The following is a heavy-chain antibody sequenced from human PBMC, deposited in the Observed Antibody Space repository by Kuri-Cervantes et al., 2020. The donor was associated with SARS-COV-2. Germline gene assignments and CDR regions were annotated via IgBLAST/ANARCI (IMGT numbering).Heavy chain of an antibody. D-gene: IGHD3-22*01. CDR2: INEDGTTT. V-gene: IGHV3-74*01. J-gene: IGHJ3*02. Sequence: GGSLRLSCAASGFIFRGYWMHWVRQTPGKGLEWVSHINEDGTTTTYADSVKGRFTISRDNAKNSLYLQMNSLRAEDTAVYYCARGYYWDAFDIWGQGTMVTVSS. CDR1: GFIFRGYW. CDR3: ARGYYWDAFDI.